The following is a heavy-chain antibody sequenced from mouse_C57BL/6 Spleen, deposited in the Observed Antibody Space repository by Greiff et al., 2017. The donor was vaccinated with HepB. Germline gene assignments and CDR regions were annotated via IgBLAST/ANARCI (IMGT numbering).Heavy chain of an antibody. J-gene: IGHJ3*01. V-gene: IGHV1-52*01. CDR3: ARRGRDGYPFAY. D-gene: IGHD2-3*01. CDR2: IDPSDSET. CDR1: GYTFTSYW. Sequence: QVQLQQSGAELVRPGSSVKLSYKASGYTFTSYWMHWVKQRPIQGLEWIGNIDPSDSETHYNQKFKDKATLTVDKSSSTAYMQLSSLTSEDSAVYYCARRGRDGYPFAYWGQGTLVTVSA.